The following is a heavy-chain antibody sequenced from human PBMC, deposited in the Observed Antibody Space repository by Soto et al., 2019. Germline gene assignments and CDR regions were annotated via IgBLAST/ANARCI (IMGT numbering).Heavy chain of an antibody. V-gene: IGHV4-4*07. CDR1: GGSIINYY. CDR2: IYSSGTT. D-gene: IGHD6-13*01. CDR3: ARQTTYSSSWYDY. J-gene: IGHJ5*01. Sequence: QVRLQESGPGLVKPSETLSLTCTVSGGSIINYYWTWIRQPAGKGLEYIGRIYSSGTTNYNPSLKSRVTMSVDTSKNQFSLKLSSVTAADTALYYCARQTTYSSSWYDYWGHGTLVTVSS.